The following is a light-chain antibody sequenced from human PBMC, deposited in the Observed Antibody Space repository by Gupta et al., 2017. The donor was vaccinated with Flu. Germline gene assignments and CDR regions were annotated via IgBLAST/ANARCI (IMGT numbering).Light chain of an antibody. V-gene: IGKV3-11*01. CDR3: QQRSNWQAYT. J-gene: IGKJ2*01. CDR2: DAS. Sequence: EIVLTQSPATLSLSPGERATLSCRASQSVSSYLAWYQQKPGQAPRLLIYDASNRATGIPARFSGSGSGTDFTLTISSLEPEDFAVYYCQQRSNWQAYTFDQGTKLEIK. CDR1: QSVSSY.